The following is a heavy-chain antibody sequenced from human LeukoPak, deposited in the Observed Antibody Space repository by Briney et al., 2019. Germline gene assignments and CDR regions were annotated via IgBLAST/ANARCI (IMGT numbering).Heavy chain of an antibody. D-gene: IGHD3/OR15-3a*01. CDR1: GITLNDYG. CDR2: ISDSGGST. V-gene: IGHV3-23*01. CDR3: AKRGVVIRVILVGFHKEAYYFES. Sequence: GGSLRLSCAVSGITLNDYGMTWVRQAPGKGLEWVAGISDSGGSTKYADSVKGRFTISRDNPKNTLYLQMNSLRAEDTAVYFCAKRGVVIRVILVGFHKEAYYFESWGQGALVTISS. J-gene: IGHJ4*02.